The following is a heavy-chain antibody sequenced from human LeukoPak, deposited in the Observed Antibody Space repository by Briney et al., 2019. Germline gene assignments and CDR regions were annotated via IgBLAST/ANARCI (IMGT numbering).Heavy chain of an antibody. J-gene: IGHJ4*02. V-gene: IGHV3-48*03. Sequence: PGGSLRLSCAASGFTFSSYEMNWVRQAPGKGLEWVSYISGSGSTIYYADSVKGRLTISRDNAKNSLYLQMSSLRAEDTAVYYCARVSSGSYYILDYWGQGTLVTVSS. CDR3: ARVSSGSYYILDY. CDR1: GFTFSSYE. CDR2: ISGSGSTI. D-gene: IGHD1-26*01.